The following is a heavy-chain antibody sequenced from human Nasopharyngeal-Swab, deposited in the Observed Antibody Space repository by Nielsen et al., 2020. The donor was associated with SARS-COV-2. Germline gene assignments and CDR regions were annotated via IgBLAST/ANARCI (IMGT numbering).Heavy chain of an antibody. V-gene: IGHV1-18*01. J-gene: IGHJ6*02. CDR3: ARVTWQLVGYYYYYGMDV. CDR1: GYTFTNYA. CDR2: ISVYNGNT. D-gene: IGHD1-26*01. Sequence: ASVKVSCKASGYTFTNYALSWVRQAPGQGLEWMGWISVYNGNTNYAQKLQGRVTMTTDISTSTAYLELRSLRSDDTAVYYCARVTWQLVGYYYYYGMDVWGQGTTVTVSS.